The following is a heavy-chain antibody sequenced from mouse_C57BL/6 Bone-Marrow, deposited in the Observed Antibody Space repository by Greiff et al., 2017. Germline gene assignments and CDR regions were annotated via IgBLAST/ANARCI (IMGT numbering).Heavy chain of an antibody. CDR3: ARQIYDGYSAWFAY. V-gene: IGHV2-6-1*01. J-gene: IGHJ3*01. D-gene: IGHD2-3*01. Sequence: VKLMESGPGLVAPSQSLSITCTVSGFSLTSYGVHWVRQPPGKGLEWLVVIWSDGSTTYNSALKSRLSISKDNSKSQVFLKMNSLQTDDTAMYSCARQIYDGYSAWFAYWGQGTLVTVSA. CDR1: GFSLTSYG. CDR2: IWSDGST.